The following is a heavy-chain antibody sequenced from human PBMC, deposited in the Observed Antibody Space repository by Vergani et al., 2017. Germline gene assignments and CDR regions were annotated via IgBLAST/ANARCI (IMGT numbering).Heavy chain of an antibody. CDR2: IIPIFGTA. CDR1: GGPFSSYA. V-gene: IGHV1-69*06. Sequence: QVQLVQSGAEVKKPGSSVKVSCKASGGPFSSYAISWVRQAPGQGLEWMGGIIPIFGTANYATKFQGRVTSTADTSTGTAYLGLSSLRSDDTAACDWAGAHPEGVYSYGYVPFDDWGQGTLVTVSS. CDR3: AGAHPEGVYSYGYVPFDD. D-gene: IGHD5-18*01. J-gene: IGHJ4*02.